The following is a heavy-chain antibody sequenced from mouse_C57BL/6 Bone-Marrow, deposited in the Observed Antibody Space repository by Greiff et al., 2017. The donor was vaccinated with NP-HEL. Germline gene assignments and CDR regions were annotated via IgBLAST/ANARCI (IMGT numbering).Heavy chain of an antibody. CDR1: GYTFTSYW. Sequence: QVQLQQPGAELVKPGASVKMSCKASGYTFTSYWITWVKQRPGQGLEWIGDIYPGSGSTNYNEKFKSKATLTVDTSSSTAYMQLSSLTSEDSAVYYCARWDYGNYFLYAMDYWGQGTSVTVSS. V-gene: IGHV1-55*01. J-gene: IGHJ4*01. D-gene: IGHD2-1*01. CDR3: ARWDYGNYFLYAMDY. CDR2: IYPGSGST.